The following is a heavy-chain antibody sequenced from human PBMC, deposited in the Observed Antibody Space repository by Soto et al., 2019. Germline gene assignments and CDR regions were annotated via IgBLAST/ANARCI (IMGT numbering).Heavy chain of an antibody. V-gene: IGHV3-21*01. Sequence: GGSLRLSCAASGFTFSSYSMNWVRQAPGKGLEWVSSISSSSSYIYYADSVKGRFTISRDNAKNSLYLQMNSLRAEDTAVYYCARSSSSGYYRNDYYYGMDVWGQGTTVTVSS. CDR1: GFTFSSYS. J-gene: IGHJ6*02. CDR3: ARSSSSGYYRNDYYYGMDV. CDR2: ISSSSSYI. D-gene: IGHD3-22*01.